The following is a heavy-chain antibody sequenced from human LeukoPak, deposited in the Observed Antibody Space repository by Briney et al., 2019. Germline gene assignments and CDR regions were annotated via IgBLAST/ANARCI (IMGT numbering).Heavy chain of an antibody. J-gene: IGHJ3*02. CDR2: IYYSGST. D-gene: IGHD6-19*01. V-gene: IGHV4-31*03. CDR3: ARGYSSGWYLAFDI. CDR1: GGSISSGGYY. Sequence: SETLSLTCTVSGGSISSGGYYWSWIGQHPGKGLEGIGYIYYSGSTYYNPSLKSRVTISVDTSKNQFSLKLSSVTAADTAVYYCARGYSSGWYLAFDIWGQGTMVTVSS.